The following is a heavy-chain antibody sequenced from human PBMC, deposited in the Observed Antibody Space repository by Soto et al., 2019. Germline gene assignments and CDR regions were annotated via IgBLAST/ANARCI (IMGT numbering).Heavy chain of an antibody. D-gene: IGHD5-18*01. J-gene: IGHJ4*02. Sequence: PILSFAASGFTFSRYAMHCVRRAQGKGLEWGALISYDGRNEYYGDSVKGRFTLSRDNSDNTLYLRMNSLGVEDTAVYYCARDQRGYNYEPFDYRGQGSLVTVSS. CDR1: GFTFSRYA. CDR3: ARDQRGYNYEPFDY. V-gene: IGHV3-30*03. CDR2: ISYDGRNE.